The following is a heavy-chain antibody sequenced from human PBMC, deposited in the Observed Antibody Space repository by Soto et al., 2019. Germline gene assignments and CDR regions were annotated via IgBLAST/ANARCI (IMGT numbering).Heavy chain of an antibody. Sequence: GVSLRLSCAASGFTFSSNYMSWVRQSPGKGLEWVSVIYSGDNTYYADSVKGRFTISRDNSKNTLYLQMNSLRAEDTAVYYCARYRGFSGGSCSAGYFDCCGQGTLVTVSS. CDR1: GFTFSSNY. J-gene: IGHJ4*02. V-gene: IGHV3-53*01. CDR3: ARYRGFSGGSCSAGYFDC. CDR2: IYSGDNT. D-gene: IGHD2-15*01.